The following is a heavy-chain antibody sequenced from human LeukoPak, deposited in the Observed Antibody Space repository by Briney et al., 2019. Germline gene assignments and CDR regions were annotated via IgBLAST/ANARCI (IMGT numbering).Heavy chain of an antibody. CDR3: ARMGIAGIVGATTFDY. D-gene: IGHD1-26*01. V-gene: IGHV1-18*01. J-gene: IGHJ4*02. CDR1: GYTFTSYG. CDR2: ISAYNGNT. Sequence: ASVKVSCKASGYTFTSYGISWVRQAPGQALEWMGWISAYNGNTNYAQKLQGRVTMTTDTSTSTAYMELRSLRSDDTAVYYCARMGIAGIVGATTFDYWGQGTLVTVSS.